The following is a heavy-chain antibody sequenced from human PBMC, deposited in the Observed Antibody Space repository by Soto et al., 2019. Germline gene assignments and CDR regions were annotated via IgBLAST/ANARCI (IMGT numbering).Heavy chain of an antibody. CDR2: ISYDGSNK. CDR1: GFTFSSYA. CDR3: ARDMTYDILTGYLDY. Sequence: GGSLRLSCAASGFTFSSYAMHWVRQAPGKGLEWVAVISYDGSNKYYADSVKGRFTISRDNSKNTLYLQMNSLRAEDTAVYYCARDMTYDILTGYLDYWGQGTLVTVSS. J-gene: IGHJ4*02. D-gene: IGHD3-9*01. V-gene: IGHV3-30-3*01.